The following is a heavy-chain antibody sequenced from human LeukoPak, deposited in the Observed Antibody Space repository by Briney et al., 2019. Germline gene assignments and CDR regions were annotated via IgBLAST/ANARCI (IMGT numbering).Heavy chain of an antibody. D-gene: IGHD3-22*01. J-gene: IGHJ3*02. CDR1: GYSFTSYW. V-gene: IGHV5-51*01. Sequence: GESLMISCKGSGYSFTSYWIGWVRQMPGKGLEWMGIIYPGDSDTRYSPSFQGQVTISADKSISTAYLQWSSLKASNTAMYYCARRRGSDSSGYFIPGDAFDIWGQGTMVTVSS. CDR2: IYPGDSDT. CDR3: ARRRGSDSSGYFIPGDAFDI.